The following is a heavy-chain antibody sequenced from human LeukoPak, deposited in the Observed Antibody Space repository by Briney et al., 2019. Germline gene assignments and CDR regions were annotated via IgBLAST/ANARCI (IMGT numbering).Heavy chain of an antibody. CDR3: AREGVAAREGDY. V-gene: IGHV1-18*01. D-gene: IGHD6-6*01. J-gene: IGHJ4*02. CDR1: GYTFTSYG. Sequence: ASVKVSCKASGYTFTSYGINWVRQAPGQGLEWMGRISAYYGNTDYAQSLQGRVTMTTDTSTSTAYMELRGLRSDDTAVYYCAREGVAAREGDYWGQGTLVTVYS. CDR2: ISAYYGNT.